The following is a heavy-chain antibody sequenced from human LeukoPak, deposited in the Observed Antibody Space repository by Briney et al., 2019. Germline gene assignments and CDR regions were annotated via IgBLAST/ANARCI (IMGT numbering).Heavy chain of an antibody. D-gene: IGHD4-17*01. J-gene: IGHJ6*02. Sequence: SQTLSLTCTVSGGSISSGDYYWSWIRQPPGKGLEWIGYIYYSGSTYYNPSLKSRVTISVDTSKNQFSLKLSSVTAAATAVYYWARAGGDYGPYYYGMDVWGQGTTVTVSS. CDR3: ARAGGDYGPYYYGMDV. CDR2: IYYSGST. V-gene: IGHV4-30-4*01. CDR1: GGSISSGDYY.